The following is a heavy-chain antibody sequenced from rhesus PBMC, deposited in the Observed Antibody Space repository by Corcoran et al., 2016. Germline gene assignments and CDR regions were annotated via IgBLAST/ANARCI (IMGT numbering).Heavy chain of an antibody. Sequence: QLQLQESGPGLVKPSETPSSTCAVSGGSISSNWWSWIRPPPGKGLEWIGRISGSGGSTSYNPSLKSRVTISTDTSKNQFSLKLSSVTAADTAVYYCARMLGYCSGGVCYGFEYWGQGVLVTVSS. V-gene: IGHV4-173*01. D-gene: IGHD2-8*01. CDR3: ARMLGYCSGGVCYGFEY. CDR2: ISGSGGST. J-gene: IGHJ4*01. CDR1: GGSISSNW.